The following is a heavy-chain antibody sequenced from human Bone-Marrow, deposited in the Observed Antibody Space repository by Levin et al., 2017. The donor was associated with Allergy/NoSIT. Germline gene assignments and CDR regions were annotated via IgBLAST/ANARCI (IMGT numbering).Heavy chain of an antibody. Sequence: GGSLRLSCAASGFIFSRYWMNWVRQAPGKGLEWVASVREDGNEKHYLDSVKGRFTISRDNAKNSLYLQMDSLRAADTALYYCAREPRGYFDYWGQGTLVTVSS. CDR3: AREPRGYFDY. J-gene: IGHJ4*02. V-gene: IGHV3-7*01. CDR2: VREDGNEK. CDR1: GFIFSRYW.